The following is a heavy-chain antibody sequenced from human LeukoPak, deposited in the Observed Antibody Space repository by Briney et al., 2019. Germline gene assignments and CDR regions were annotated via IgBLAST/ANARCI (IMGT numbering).Heavy chain of an antibody. CDR1: GFTFSSYW. V-gene: IGHV3-74*01. CDR2: ISPDGSTT. D-gene: IGHD6-13*01. J-gene: IGHJ3*02. CDR3: AGGSWYPGAFDI. Sequence: GGSLRLSCAASGFTFSSYWMHWVRQAPGKGLVWVSRISPDGSTTTYADPVKGRFTISRDNAKNTLFLQMNSLRAEDTAVYYCAGGSWYPGAFDIWGQGTMVTVSS.